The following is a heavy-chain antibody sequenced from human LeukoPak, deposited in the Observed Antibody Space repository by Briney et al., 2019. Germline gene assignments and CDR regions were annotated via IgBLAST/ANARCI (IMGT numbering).Heavy chain of an antibody. J-gene: IGHJ3*02. CDR3: AREGDGSGTGAFDI. CDR1: GGSFSGYY. Sequence: PSETLSLTCAVYGGSFSGYYWSWIRQPPGKGLEWIGEINHSGSTNYNPSLKSRVTISVDTSKNQFSLKLSSVTAADTAVYYCAREGDGSGTGAFDIWGQGTMVTVSS. D-gene: IGHD3-10*01. CDR2: INHSGST. V-gene: IGHV4-34*01.